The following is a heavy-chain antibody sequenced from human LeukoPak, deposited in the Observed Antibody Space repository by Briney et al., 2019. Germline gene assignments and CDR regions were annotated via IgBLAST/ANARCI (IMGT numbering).Heavy chain of an antibody. CDR2: MNPNSGNT. CDR3: ARMRWELLGFDP. V-gene: IGHV1-8*01. D-gene: IGHD1-26*01. J-gene: IGHJ5*02. Sequence: GASVKVSCKASGYTFTSYDINWVRQATGQGLEWMGWMNPNSGNTGYAQKFQGRVTMTRNTSISTAYMELSSPRSEDTAVYYCARMRWELLGFDPWGQGTLVTVSS. CDR1: GYTFTSYD.